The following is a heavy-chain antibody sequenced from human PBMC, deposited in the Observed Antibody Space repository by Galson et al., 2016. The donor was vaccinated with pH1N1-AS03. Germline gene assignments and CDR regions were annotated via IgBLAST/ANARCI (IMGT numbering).Heavy chain of an antibody. CDR3: ASAVRGSAVDV. Sequence: SLRLSCAVSGFSFSVFWMRWVRQAPGKGLESVANIKNDGSDQYYVDSVKGRLTISRDNAKNSLYLQMNSLRVEDTAIYYGASAVRGSAVDVWGQGTTVTVS. V-gene: IGHV3-7*01. CDR2: IKNDGSDQ. J-gene: IGHJ6*02. D-gene: IGHD3-10*01. CDR1: GFSFSVFW.